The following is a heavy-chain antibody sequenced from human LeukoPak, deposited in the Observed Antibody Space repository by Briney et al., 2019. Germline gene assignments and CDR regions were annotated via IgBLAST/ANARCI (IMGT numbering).Heavy chain of an antibody. V-gene: IGHV3-21*01. CDR1: GFTFSSYS. Sequence: GGSLRLSCAASGFTFSSYSMNWVRQAPGKGLEWVSSISSSSSYIYYADSVKGRFTISRDNAKNSLYLQMNSLRAEDTAVYYCARDCYGDPDDAFDIWGQGKMVTVSS. CDR2: ISSSSSYI. J-gene: IGHJ3*02. D-gene: IGHD4-17*01. CDR3: ARDCYGDPDDAFDI.